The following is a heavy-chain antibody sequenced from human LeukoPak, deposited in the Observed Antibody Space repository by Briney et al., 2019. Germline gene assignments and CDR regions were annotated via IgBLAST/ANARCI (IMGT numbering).Heavy chain of an antibody. J-gene: IGHJ6*03. CDR2: IYYSGST. Sequence: SETLSLTCTVSGGSISSYYWSWIWQPPGKGLEWIGYIYYSGSTNYNPSLKSRVTISVDTSKNQFSLKLSSVTAADTAVYYCARSIVVVPAAMQGYYYYYMDVWGKGTTVTVSS. V-gene: IGHV4-59*08. CDR1: GGSISSYY. D-gene: IGHD2-2*01. CDR3: ARSIVVVPAAMQGYYYYYMDV.